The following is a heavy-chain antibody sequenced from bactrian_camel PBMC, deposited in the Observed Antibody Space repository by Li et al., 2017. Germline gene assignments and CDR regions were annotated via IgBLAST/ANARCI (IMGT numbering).Heavy chain of an antibody. D-gene: IGHD4*01. CDR2: HSTGSDST. Sequence: HVQLVESGGGSVQAGGSLRLSCAVAGYTSRSNCLGWFRRTDEQERGGLAAHSTGSDSTWYADSVKGRFTASRDNAKNTLSLQMNSLKPEDTAMYYCAAKGGLCNLDFLRRPTYQGRGTQVTVS. J-gene: IGHJ4*01. CDR1: GYTSRSNC. V-gene: IGHV3S1*01.